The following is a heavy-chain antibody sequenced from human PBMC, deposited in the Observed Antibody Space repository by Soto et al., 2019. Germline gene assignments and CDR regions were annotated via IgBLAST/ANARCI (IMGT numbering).Heavy chain of an antibody. CDR1: GGTFSSYA. Sequence: SSVKVSCKASGGTFSSYAISWVRQAPGQGLEWMGGMIPIFGTANYAQKLQGGVTITAEESTRTAYMELSSLRSEDTAVYYCARERRITMIVVDRILDYWAQGTLVPVSS. CDR2: MIPIFGTA. J-gene: IGHJ4*02. CDR3: ARERRITMIVVDRILDY. V-gene: IGHV1-69*13. D-gene: IGHD3-22*01.